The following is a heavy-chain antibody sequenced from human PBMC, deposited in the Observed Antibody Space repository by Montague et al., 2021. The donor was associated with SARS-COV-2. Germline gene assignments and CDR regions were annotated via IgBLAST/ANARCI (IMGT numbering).Heavy chain of an antibody. Sequence: SLRLSCAASGFTFSSYGIHWVRQAPGKGLEWVAVISYDGSNKHYADSXXGRFTISRDNSKNTLYLQMNSLRAEDTAVYYCAKDQGDCSSSRCFRGWTYYYGMDVWGQGTTVTVSS. CDR3: AKDQGDCSSSRCFRGWTYYYGMDV. D-gene: IGHD2-2*01. V-gene: IGHV3-30*18. CDR1: GFTFSSYG. J-gene: IGHJ6*02. CDR2: ISYDGSNK.